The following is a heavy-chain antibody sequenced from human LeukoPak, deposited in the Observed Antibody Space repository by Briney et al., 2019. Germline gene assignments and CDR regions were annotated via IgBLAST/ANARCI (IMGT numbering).Heavy chain of an antibody. CDR2: IKADGSEK. J-gene: IGHJ6*02. CDR3: ARDRPLLGGGYYGLDV. CDR1: EFPFSSFW. D-gene: IGHD3-10*01. Sequence: GGSLRLSCEASEFPFSSFWMSWVRQAPGKGLEWVADIKADGSEKRYVDSVKGRFTISRDNAKNTLYLQMNSLRAEDTAVYYCARDRPLLGGGYYGLDVWGQGATVTVSS. V-gene: IGHV3-7*01.